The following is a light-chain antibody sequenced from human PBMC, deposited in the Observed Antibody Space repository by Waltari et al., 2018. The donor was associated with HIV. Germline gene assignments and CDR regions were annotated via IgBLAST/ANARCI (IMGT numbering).Light chain of an antibody. Sequence: QSVLTQSPSASGTPGQRVTISCSGGTSNIGSNPVSWYQQAPGPAPQLLMFSTSLRPAGVPDRFSGSKSGTSGSLAISGRQSEDEADYYCATWDDTLDGPVFGGGTRLTVL. CDR2: STS. J-gene: IGLJ3*02. V-gene: IGLV1-44*01. CDR1: TSNIGSNP. CDR3: ATWDDTLDGPV.